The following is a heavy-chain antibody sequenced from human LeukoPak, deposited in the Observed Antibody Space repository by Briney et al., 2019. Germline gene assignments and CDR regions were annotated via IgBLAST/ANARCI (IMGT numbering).Heavy chain of an antibody. J-gene: IGHJ6*03. CDR1: GFTFSNYA. CDR2: ISGSGGST. Sequence: GGSLRLSCAASGFTFSNYAMTWAREAPGKGLEWVSAISGSGGSTYYADSVKGRFTISRDNSKNTLYLQMNSLRAEDTAAYYCARGYDYGSGSFLSYYMDVWGKGTTVTVSS. V-gene: IGHV3-23*01. D-gene: IGHD3-10*01. CDR3: ARGYDYGSGSFLSYYMDV.